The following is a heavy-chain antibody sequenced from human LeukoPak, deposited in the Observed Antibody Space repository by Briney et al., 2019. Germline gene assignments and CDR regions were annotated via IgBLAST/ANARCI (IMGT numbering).Heavy chain of an antibody. V-gene: IGHV1-69*01. J-gene: IGHJ4*02. D-gene: IGHD2-2*01. CDR1: GGTFSSYA. CDR2: IIPIFGTA. Sequence: GSSVKVSCKASGGTFSSYAISWVRQAPGQGLEWMGGIIPIFGTANYAQKFQGRVTITADESTSTAYMELSSLRSEDTAVYYCASPQRDCSSISCYVGLFDYWGQGTLVTVSS. CDR3: ASPQRDCSSISCYVGLFDY.